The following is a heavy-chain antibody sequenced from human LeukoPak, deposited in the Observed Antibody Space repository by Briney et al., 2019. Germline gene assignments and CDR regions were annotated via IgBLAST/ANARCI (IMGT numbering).Heavy chain of an antibody. D-gene: IGHD1-1*01. J-gene: IGHJ3*02. CDR2: ISPYNGQT. CDR3: ARDHTGETFLDAFDI. V-gene: IGHV1-18*01. Sequence: ASVKISCKASGYSFTVHGISWVRQAPGQGLEWMGWISPYNGQTKLTQKFQGRLIMDTETSTTTVYMELTSLKSDDTPVYYCARDHTGETFLDAFDIWGEGTLVAVSS. CDR1: GYSFTVHG.